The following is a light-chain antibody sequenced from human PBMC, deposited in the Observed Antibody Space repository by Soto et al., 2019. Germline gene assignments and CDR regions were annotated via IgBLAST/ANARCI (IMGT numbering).Light chain of an antibody. V-gene: IGKV1-5*03. CDR1: QSISSW. CDR3: QEYDDYLFT. J-gene: IGKJ2*01. CDR2: KAS. Sequence: DIQMTQSPSTLSASVGDRVTITCRASQSISSWLVWYQQKPGKAPKLLIYKASSLESGVPSRFSGSGSGTEFTLTISSLQPDDFATYYCQEYDDYLFTFGPGTKLEIK.